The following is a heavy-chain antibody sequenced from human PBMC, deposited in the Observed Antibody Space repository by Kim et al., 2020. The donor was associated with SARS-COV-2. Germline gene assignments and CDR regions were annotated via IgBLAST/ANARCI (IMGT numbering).Heavy chain of an antibody. D-gene: IGHD4-17*01. CDR2: INPNSGGT. CDR3: ASGYGDYIVREADGMDV. V-gene: IGHV1-2*06. CDR1: GYTFTGYY. Sequence: ASVKVSCKASGYTFTGYYMHWVRQAPGQGLEWMGRINPNSGGTNYAQKFQGRVTMTRDTSISTAYMELSRLRSDDTAVYYCASGYGDYIVREADGMDVWGQGTTVTVSS. J-gene: IGHJ6*02.